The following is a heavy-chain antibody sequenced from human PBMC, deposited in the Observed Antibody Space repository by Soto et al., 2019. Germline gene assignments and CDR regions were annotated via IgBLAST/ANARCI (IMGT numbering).Heavy chain of an antibody. D-gene: IGHD5-18*01. V-gene: IGHV3-33*01. CDR1: GFTFSSYG. CDR3: VRDVTGYSYGHDACDI. Sequence: QVQLVESGGGVVQPGRSLRLSCAASGFTFSSYGMHWVRQAPGKGLEWVAVIWYDGSNKYYADSVKGRFTISRDNSKNSLYLQMNSRRAEDTAVYYCVRDVTGYSYGHDACDIWGQGTMVTVSS. J-gene: IGHJ3*02. CDR2: IWYDGSNK.